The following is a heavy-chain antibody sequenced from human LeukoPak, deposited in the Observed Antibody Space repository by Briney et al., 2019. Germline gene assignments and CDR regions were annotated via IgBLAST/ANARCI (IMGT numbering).Heavy chain of an antibody. J-gene: IGHJ4*02. Sequence: SETLSLTXAXYGGSFSGYYWSWIRQPPGKGLEWIGEINHSGSTNYNPSLKSRVTISVDTSKNQFSLKLSSVTAADTAVYYCARGGVVPAAIPIDYWGQGTLVTVSS. CDR3: ARGGVVPAAIPIDY. V-gene: IGHV4-34*01. D-gene: IGHD2-2*02. CDR1: GGSFSGYY. CDR2: INHSGST.